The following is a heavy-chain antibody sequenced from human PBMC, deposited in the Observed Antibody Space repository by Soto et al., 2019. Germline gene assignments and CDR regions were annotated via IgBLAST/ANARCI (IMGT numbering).Heavy chain of an antibody. CDR1: GFTFSSYG. CDR2: ISYDGSNK. Sequence: PGGSLRLSCAASGFTFSSYGMHWVRQAPGKGLEWVAVISYDGSNKYYADSVKGRFTISRDNAKNTLYLQMNSLRAEDTAVYYCAREGNPREYCSSTRCYYNWFDPWGQGTLVTVSS. J-gene: IGHJ5*02. CDR3: AREGNPREYCSSTRCYYNWFDP. V-gene: IGHV3-30*03. D-gene: IGHD2-2*01.